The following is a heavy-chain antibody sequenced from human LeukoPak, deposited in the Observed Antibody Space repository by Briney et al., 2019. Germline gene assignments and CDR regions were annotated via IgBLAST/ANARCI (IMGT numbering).Heavy chain of an antibody. J-gene: IGHJ4*02. V-gene: IGHV3-21*01. Sequence: GGSLRLSCAASGFTLSSYSMNWVRQAPGKGLEWVSSISSSSSYIYYADSVKGRFTISRDNAKNSLYLQMNSLRAEDTAVYYCARDGRIAVAEGNDYWGQGTLVTVSS. CDR2: ISSSSSYI. CDR1: GFTLSSYS. D-gene: IGHD6-19*01. CDR3: ARDGRIAVAEGNDY.